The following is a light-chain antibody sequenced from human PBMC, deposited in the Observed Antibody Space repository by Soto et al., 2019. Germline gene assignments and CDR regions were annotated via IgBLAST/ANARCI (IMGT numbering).Light chain of an antibody. CDR3: CSYAAGAPSV. Sequence: QAALTQPASVSGYPGQSITSSGTGTSSDIGAYDHVSWYQQHPDKAPKLLIYGGNKRPSGLSNRFSGAKSGNTASLPIFGLHAQEEADYHFCSYAAGAPSVCGGGTQLPVL. CDR1: SSDIGAYDH. J-gene: IGLJ2*01. CDR2: GGN. V-gene: IGLV2-23*01.